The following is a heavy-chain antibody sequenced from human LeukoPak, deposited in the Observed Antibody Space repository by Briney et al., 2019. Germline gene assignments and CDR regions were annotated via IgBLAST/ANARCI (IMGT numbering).Heavy chain of an antibody. CDR1: GFTFGTYS. CDR3: ARDPVETGTTGIDY. D-gene: IGHD1-7*01. Sequence: GGSLRLSCAASGFTFGTYSMNWVRQAPGKGLEWVSYISSGSSTKYYADSVKGRFTISRDNAKNSLYLQMKSLRDEDTAVYYCARDPVETGTTGIDYWGQGTLVTVSS. CDR2: ISSGSSTK. J-gene: IGHJ4*02. V-gene: IGHV3-48*02.